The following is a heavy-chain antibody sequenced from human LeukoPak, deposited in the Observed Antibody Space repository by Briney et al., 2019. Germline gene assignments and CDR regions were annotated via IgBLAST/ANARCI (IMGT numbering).Heavy chain of an antibody. CDR2: IQYDGRNK. D-gene: IGHD4-17*01. J-gene: IGHJ4*02. CDR1: GFSDSSSG. CDR3: AKGGDYALDY. Sequence: PGGSLRLSCAASGFSDSSSGIHWFRQAPGKRLDWLAFIQYDGRNKYYADSVKGRFTMSGDNSKNTLTMFLQMNSLRVEDTAVYYCAKGGDYALDYWGQGTLVTVSS. V-gene: IGHV3-30*02.